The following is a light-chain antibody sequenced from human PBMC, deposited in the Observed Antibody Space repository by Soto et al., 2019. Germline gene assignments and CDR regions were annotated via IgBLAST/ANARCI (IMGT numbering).Light chain of an antibody. CDR1: QSISRS. CDR3: HQYGSSLGT. V-gene: IGKV3-20*01. Sequence: EIVLTQSPAILSVSPGERATLSCRASQSISRSLAWYQQKPGQAPRLLIYDAVRRATGIPDRFSGSGSGTDFTLTISRLEPEDFAVYYCHQYGSSLGTFGQGTKVDIK. J-gene: IGKJ2*01. CDR2: DAV.